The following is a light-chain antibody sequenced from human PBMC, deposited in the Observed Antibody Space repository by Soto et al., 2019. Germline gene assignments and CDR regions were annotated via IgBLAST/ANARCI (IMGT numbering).Light chain of an antibody. CDR2: AAS. Sequence: AIRMTQSPSSFSASTGDRVTITCLASQDVSNWLAWYQQKPGKAPKLLIYAASTLQSGVPSRFSGSGSGTDFTLTISCLQSEDFATYYCQQYYSYPLLTFGGGTKVDI. CDR1: QDVSNW. CDR3: QQYYSYPLLT. V-gene: IGKV1-8*01. J-gene: IGKJ4*01.